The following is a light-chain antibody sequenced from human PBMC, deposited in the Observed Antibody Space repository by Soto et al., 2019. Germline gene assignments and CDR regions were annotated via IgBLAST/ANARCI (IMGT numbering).Light chain of an antibody. J-gene: IGLJ2*01. CDR1: SNDIGSYND. V-gene: IGLV2-8*01. CDR2: DVF. CDR3: SSYAGNNKLI. Sequence: QSVLTQPPSTSGSPGQSVTISCTGTSNDIGSYNDVAWYQQYPGKAPKLIIHDVFKRPSGVPDRFSGSKSGNTASLTVSGLRPDDEADYHCSSYAGNNKLIFGGGTKLTVL.